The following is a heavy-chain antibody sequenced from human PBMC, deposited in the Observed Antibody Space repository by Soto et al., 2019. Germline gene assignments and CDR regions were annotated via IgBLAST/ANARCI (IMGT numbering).Heavy chain of an antibody. CDR2: IYYSGST. D-gene: IGHD4-17*01. V-gene: IGHV4-59*01. CDR1: GGSISSYY. Sequence: PSETLSLTCTVSGGSISSYYWSWIRQPPGKGLEWIGYIYYSGSTNYNPSLKSRVTISVDTSKNQFSLKLSSVTAADTAVYYCARTYGDYRAHFDYWGQGTLVTVSS. J-gene: IGHJ4*02. CDR3: ARTYGDYRAHFDY.